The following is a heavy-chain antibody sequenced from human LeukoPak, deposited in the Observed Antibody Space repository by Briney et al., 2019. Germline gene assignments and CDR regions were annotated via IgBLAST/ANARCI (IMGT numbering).Heavy chain of an antibody. CDR3: AASSLFDY. D-gene: IGHD2-2*01. J-gene: IGHJ4*02. CDR2: ISYDGSNK. CDR1: GFTFSSYA. Sequence: PGGSLRLSCAASGFTFSSYAMHWVRQAPGKGLEWVAVISYDGSNKYYADSVKGRFTISRDNSKSTLYLQMNSLRAEDTAVYYCAASSLFDYWGQGTLVTVSS. V-gene: IGHV3-30*04.